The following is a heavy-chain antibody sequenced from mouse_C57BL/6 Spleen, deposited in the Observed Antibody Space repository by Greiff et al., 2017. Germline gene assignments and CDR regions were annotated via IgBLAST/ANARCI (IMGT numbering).Heavy chain of an antibody. D-gene: IGHD1-1*01. CDR1: GFTFSGYG. CDR2: ISSGSGTI. CDR3: ARALYYGSRLDYAMDY. V-gene: IGHV5-17*01. Sequence: EVMLVESGGGLVKPGGSLKLSCAASGFTFSGYGMHWVRQAPEQGLEWVAYISSGSGTIYYADTVKGRFTMSRDNAKNTLFLQMTSLKSEVRTLYYWARALYYGSRLDYAMDYWGQGTSVTVSS. J-gene: IGHJ4*01.